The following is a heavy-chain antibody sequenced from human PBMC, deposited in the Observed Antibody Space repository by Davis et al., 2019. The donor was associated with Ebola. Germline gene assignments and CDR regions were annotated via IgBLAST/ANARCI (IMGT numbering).Heavy chain of an antibody. D-gene: IGHD1-26*01. J-gene: IGHJ3*02. CDR3: ARTSIVGTTTTASDI. CDR2: ISAYNGNT. Sequence: ASVKVSCKASGYTFTNYAMNWVRQAPGQGLEWMGWISAYNGNTNYAQKVQGRVTMTTDTSTGTAYLDLRSLRSDDTAIYFCARTSIVGTTTTASDIWGQGTLVTVSS. CDR1: GYTFTNYA. V-gene: IGHV1-18*01.